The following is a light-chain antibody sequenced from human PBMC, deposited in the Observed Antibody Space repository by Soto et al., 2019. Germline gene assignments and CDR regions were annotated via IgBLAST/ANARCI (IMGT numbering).Light chain of an antibody. CDR2: GAS. Sequence: EIVLTQSPGTLSLSPGERATLSCRASQSVRSSHLAWYRQKPGQAPRLLIYGASTRATGIPDRFSGSGSGTDFTLTISSLEPQDSAVYYCQQRSNWPRTFGQGTKVEIK. CDR3: QQRSNWPRT. V-gene: IGKV3D-20*02. CDR1: QSVRSSH. J-gene: IGKJ1*01.